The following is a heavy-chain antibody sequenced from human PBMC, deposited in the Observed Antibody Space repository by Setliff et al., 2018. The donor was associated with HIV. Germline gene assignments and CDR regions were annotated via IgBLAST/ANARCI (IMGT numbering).Heavy chain of an antibody. V-gene: IGHV4-59*08. Sequence: SETPSLTCSVSGDSIRGHYWSWIRQSPGKGLEWIGNIYYSGNTNYNPSFKSRVTISVDTSKNQFSLRVNSVTAADTAVYYCARSLVPSGYYYGRHAFDIWGQGTKVTVSS. CDR3: ARSLVPSGYYYGRHAFDI. J-gene: IGHJ3*02. D-gene: IGHD3-22*01. CDR2: IYYSGNT. CDR1: GDSIRGHY.